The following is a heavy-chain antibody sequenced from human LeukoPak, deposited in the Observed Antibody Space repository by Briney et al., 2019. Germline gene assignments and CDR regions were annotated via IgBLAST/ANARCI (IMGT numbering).Heavy chain of an antibody. CDR3: ARDSSGLHYFDY. V-gene: IGHV3-30*02. Sequence: GSLRLSCAASGFTFSSYGMHWVRQAPGKGLEWVAFIRYDGSNKYYADSVKGRFTISRDNSKNTLYLQMNSLRAEDTAVYYCARDSSGLHYFDYWGQGTLVTVSS. CDR2: IRYDGSNK. CDR1: GFTFSSYG. D-gene: IGHD6-19*01. J-gene: IGHJ4*02.